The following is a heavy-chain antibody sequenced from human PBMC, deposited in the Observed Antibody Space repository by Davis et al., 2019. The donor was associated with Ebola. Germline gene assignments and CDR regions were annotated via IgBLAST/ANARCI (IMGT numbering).Heavy chain of an antibody. V-gene: IGHV4-59*11. Sequence: PSETLSLTCTVSGGSISSHYWSWIRQPPGKGLEWIGYIYYSGSTNYNPSLKSRVTISVDTSKNQFSLKLSSVTAADTAVYYCARLHDYDFWSGNFDYWGQGTLVTVSS. CDR2: IYYSGST. J-gene: IGHJ4*02. CDR3: ARLHDYDFWSGNFDY. D-gene: IGHD3-3*01. CDR1: GGSISSHY.